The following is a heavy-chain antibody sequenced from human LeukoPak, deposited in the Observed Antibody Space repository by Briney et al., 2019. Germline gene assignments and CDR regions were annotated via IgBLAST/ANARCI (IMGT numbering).Heavy chain of an antibody. CDR3: AKPARGSGSYPTFDC. CDR1: GFTFSSYA. V-gene: IGHV3-23*01. D-gene: IGHD3-10*01. CDR2: ISGSVGST. Sequence: GGSLRLSCAASGFTFSSYAMSWVRQAPGKGLEWVSAISGSVGSTYYADSVKGRFTISRDNYKNTLYLQMNSLRAEDTAVYYCAKPARGSGSYPTFDCWGQGTLVTVYS. J-gene: IGHJ4*02.